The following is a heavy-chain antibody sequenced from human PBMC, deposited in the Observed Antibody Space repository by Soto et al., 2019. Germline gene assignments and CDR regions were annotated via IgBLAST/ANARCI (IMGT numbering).Heavy chain of an antibody. Sequence: RGSLILSCSASGFNFRTYGMHRVRQAPGKGLEWVALIWYDGRKEDYADSVKGRFTISRDNSKNTLYLQMNSLRAEDTAVYYCARDRWIVSTITSFDYWGQGTPVTVSS. D-gene: IGHD5-12*01. V-gene: IGHV3-33*01. CDR1: GFNFRTYG. J-gene: IGHJ4*02. CDR3: ARDRWIVSTITSFDY. CDR2: IWYDGRKE.